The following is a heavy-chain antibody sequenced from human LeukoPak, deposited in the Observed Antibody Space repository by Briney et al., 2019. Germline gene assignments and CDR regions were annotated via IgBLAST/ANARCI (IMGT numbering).Heavy chain of an antibody. CDR2: VYYSGST. D-gene: IGHD3-16*01. CDR3: ARLLWGSYYFDY. J-gene: IGHJ4*02. Sequence: SETLSLTCTVSGASMTTCYWSWIRQPPPRGLQWIGYVYYSGSTSSHPSLKRRVTISRDTSKNQFPLQLSSVTAADTAVYYCARLLWGSYYFDYWGPGTLVTVSS. V-gene: IGHV4-59*01. CDR1: GASMTTCY.